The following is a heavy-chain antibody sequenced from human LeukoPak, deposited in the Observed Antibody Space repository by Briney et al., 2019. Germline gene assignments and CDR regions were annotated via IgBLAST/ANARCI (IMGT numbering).Heavy chain of an antibody. CDR2: ISSGSSYI. CDR1: GFTFSSYS. Sequence: GGSLRLSCAASGFTFSSYSMNWVRQAPGKGLEWVSSISSGSSYIYYADSVKGRFTISRDNAKNSLYLQMNSLRAEDTAVYYCASAPDFWSGYYTGPWGQGTLVTVSS. D-gene: IGHD3-3*01. V-gene: IGHV3-21*01. J-gene: IGHJ5*02. CDR3: ASAPDFWSGYYTGP.